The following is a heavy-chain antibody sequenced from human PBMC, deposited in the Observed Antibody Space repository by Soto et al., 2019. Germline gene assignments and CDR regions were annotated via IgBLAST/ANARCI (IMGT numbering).Heavy chain of an antibody. V-gene: IGHV4-30-2*01. J-gene: IGHJ5*02. CDR1: GGFISSGGYS. CDR2: IYHSGSP. CDR3: ARSSTSYYFWRGYPPVLHGFDP. D-gene: IGHD3-3*01. Sequence: SETLCLTCAVSGGFISSGGYSWSWIRQPPGKGLEWIGYIYHSGSPYYNPSLKSRVTISVDRSKNQFSLKLSSVTAADTAVYYCARSSTSYYFWRGYPPVLHGFDPWGQGTLLSVSS.